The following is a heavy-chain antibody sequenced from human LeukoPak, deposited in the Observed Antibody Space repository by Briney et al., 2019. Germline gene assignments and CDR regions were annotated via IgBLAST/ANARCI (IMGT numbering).Heavy chain of an antibody. D-gene: IGHD2-15*01. Sequence: GGSLRLSCAASGFTFSKAWMSWVRQAPGKGLEWVGRIKSKTDGGTTDYAAPVNGRFTISRDDSENTLYLQMNSLKTEDTAVYYCTTIIGYCSGGSCRPDYWGQGTLVTVSS. V-gene: IGHV3-15*01. CDR1: GFTFSKAW. J-gene: IGHJ4*02. CDR2: IKSKTDGGTT. CDR3: TTIIGYCSGGSCRPDY.